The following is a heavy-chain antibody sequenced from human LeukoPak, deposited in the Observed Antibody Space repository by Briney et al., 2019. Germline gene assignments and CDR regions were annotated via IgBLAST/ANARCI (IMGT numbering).Heavy chain of an antibody. D-gene: IGHD6-13*01. CDR3: ARDRSSSSLGKAFDI. Sequence: SETLSLTCTVSGGSISSGGYYWSWIRQPPGKGLEWIGYIYHSGSTYYNPSLKSRVTISVDRSKNQFPLKLSSVTAADTAVYYCARDRSSSSLGKAFDIWGQGAMVTVSS. CDR2: IYHSGST. V-gene: IGHV4-30-2*01. CDR1: GGSISSGGYY. J-gene: IGHJ3*02.